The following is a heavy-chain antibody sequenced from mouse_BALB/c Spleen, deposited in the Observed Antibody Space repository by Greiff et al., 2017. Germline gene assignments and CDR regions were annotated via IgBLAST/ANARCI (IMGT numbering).Heavy chain of an antibody. CDR3: ARRDYRRDYFDY. J-gene: IGHJ2*01. V-gene: IGHV3-8*02. CDR2: ISYSGST. Sequence: EVKLQESGPSLVKPSQTLSLTCSVTGDSITSGYWNWIRKFPGNKLEYMGYISYSGSTYYNPSLKSRISITRDTSKNQYYLQLNSVTTEDTATYYCARRDYRRDYFDYWGQGTTLTVSS. D-gene: IGHD2-14*01. CDR1: GDSITSGY.